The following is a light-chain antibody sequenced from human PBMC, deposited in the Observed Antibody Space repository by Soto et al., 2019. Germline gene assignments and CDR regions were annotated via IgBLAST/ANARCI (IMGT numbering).Light chain of an antibody. J-gene: IGKJ1*01. Sequence: EIVLTQSPGTLSLSPGERATLSCRASQSVSSSYLAWYQQKPGQAPRLLIYGASSRATGIPDRFSGSGSGTDLSLTISRVEPEDFAVYYCHQYGSSAWTFGQGPKVEIK. CDR2: GAS. V-gene: IGKV3-20*01. CDR3: HQYGSSAWT. CDR1: QSVSSSY.